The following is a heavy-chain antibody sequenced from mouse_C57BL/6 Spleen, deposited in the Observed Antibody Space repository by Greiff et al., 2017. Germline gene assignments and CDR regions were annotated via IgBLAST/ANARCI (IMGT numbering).Heavy chain of an antibody. Sequence: EVQVVESGGGLVKPGGSLKLSCAASGFTFSSYAMSWVRQTPEKRLEWVATISDGGSYTYYPDNVKGRFTISRDNAKNNLYLHMSHLKSEDTAMYYCARDDGYLDYWGQGTTLTVSS. D-gene: IGHD2-3*01. CDR3: ARDDGYLDY. J-gene: IGHJ2*01. CDR1: GFTFSSYA. V-gene: IGHV5-4*01. CDR2: ISDGGSYT.